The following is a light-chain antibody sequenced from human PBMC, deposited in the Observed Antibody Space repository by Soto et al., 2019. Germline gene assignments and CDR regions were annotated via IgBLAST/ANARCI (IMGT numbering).Light chain of an antibody. V-gene: IGKV3-11*01. CDR2: DAS. CDR1: DTVNIY. Sequence: VVLTQSPATLSLSPGERATLSCRASDTVNIYLAWYQQKPGQAPRLLIYDASNRATGIPARFSGSGSGTDFTLTISSLEPEDSAIYYCQQRYNWPPLTFGQGTRLEI. CDR3: QQRYNWPPLT. J-gene: IGKJ5*01.